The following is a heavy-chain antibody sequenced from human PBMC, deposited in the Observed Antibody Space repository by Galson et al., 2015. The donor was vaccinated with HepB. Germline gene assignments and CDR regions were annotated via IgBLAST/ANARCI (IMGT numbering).Heavy chain of an antibody. J-gene: IGHJ3*01. Sequence: SLRLSCAASGFTFNSYVMSWVRQAPGKGLEWVSSISGRGGRTDYADSVKGRFTVSRDNSKNILYLEMKNLRTEDTAVYYCAKDSLRDYYGSGTLWAFDVWGQGTMVTVSS. CDR2: ISGRGGRT. V-gene: IGHV3-23*01. CDR3: AKDSLRDYYGSGTLWAFDV. CDR1: GFTFNSYV. D-gene: IGHD3-10*01.